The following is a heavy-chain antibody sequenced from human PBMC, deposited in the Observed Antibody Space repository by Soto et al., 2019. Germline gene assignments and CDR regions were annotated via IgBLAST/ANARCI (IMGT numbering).Heavy chain of an antibody. CDR1: GFMFSNHG. Sequence: GGSLTLSCAASGFMFSNHGMHWVRQAPGKGLEWVAVIWSDGNNRYYADSVKGRFTISRDNSKNTVYLQMNSLRADDTAVYYSVTGDNWNDESLDYWGQGTLVTVSS. D-gene: IGHD1-1*01. CDR3: VTGDNWNDESLDY. V-gene: IGHV3-33*08. J-gene: IGHJ4*02. CDR2: IWSDGNNR.